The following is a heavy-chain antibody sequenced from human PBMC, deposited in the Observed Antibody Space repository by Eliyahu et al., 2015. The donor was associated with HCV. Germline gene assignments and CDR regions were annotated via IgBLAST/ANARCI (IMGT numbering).Heavy chain of an antibody. V-gene: IGHV4-4*07. J-gene: IGHJ4*02. CDR2: IYTSGST. CDR1: GGSISSYY. Sequence: QVQLQESGPGLVKPSETLSLTCTVSGGSISSYYWSWIRQPAGKGLEWIGRIYTSGSTNYHPPLKSRVTMSVDTSKNQFSLKLSSVTAADTAVYYCARWCGRQRYRDWCYFDYWGQGTLVTVSS. D-gene: IGHD1-26*01. CDR3: ARWCGRQRYRDWCYFDY.